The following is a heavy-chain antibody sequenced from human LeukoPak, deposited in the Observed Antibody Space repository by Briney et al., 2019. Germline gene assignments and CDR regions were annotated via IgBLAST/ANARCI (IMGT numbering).Heavy chain of an antibody. J-gene: IGHJ4*02. V-gene: IGHV3-23*01. CDR1: GFTFSSYA. CDR3: AKDPYDILTGFDY. Sequence: GGSLRLSCAASGFTFSSYAMSWVRQAPGKGLEWVSAISGSGGSTYYADSVKGRFTISRDNSKNTLYLQMDSLRAEDTAVYYCAKDPYDILTGFDYWGQGTLVTVSS. CDR2: ISGSGGST. D-gene: IGHD3-9*01.